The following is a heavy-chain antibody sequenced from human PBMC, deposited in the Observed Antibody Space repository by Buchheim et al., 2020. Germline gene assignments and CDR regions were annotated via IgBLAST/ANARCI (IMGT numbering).Heavy chain of an antibody. D-gene: IGHD3-22*01. CDR1: GYTFTSYA. CDR2: INAGNGNT. V-gene: IGHV1-3*01. CDR3: ARFMFYDSSGYYSWALDY. J-gene: IGHJ4*02. Sequence: VKKPGASVKVSCKASGYTFTSYAMHWVRQAPGQRLEWMGWINAGNGNTKYSQKFQGRVTITRDTSASTAYMELSSLRSEDTAVYYCARFMFYDSSGYYSWALDYWGQGTL.